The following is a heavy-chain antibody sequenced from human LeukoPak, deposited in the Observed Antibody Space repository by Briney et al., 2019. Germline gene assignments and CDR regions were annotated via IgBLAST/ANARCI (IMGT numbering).Heavy chain of an antibody. J-gene: IGHJ4*02. CDR1: GFPFSSHG. D-gene: IGHD5-12*01. CDR3: AKDGAWLRFDD. V-gene: IGHV3-23*01. Sequence: GGSLRLSCAGSGFPFSSHGMNWVRQAPGKGLEWVSGISPGGPTYYADSVKGRFTISRDDPKNTLYLQMKNLRAKDTAVYYCAKDGAWLRFDDWGQGILVTVSS. CDR2: ISPGGPT.